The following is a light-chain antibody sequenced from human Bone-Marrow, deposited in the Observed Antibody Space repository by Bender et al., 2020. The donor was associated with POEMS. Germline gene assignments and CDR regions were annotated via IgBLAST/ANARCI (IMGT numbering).Light chain of an antibody. Sequence: NFMLTQPHSVSESPGKTVTISCTATSGSIATNYVQWYQQRPGSAPTTVISQDNQRPSGVPDRFSGSIDRSSNSASLTISGLRTEDEADYYCQSYDSSNHWVFGGGTKLTVL. V-gene: IGLV6-57*02. CDR2: QDN. CDR3: QSYDSSNHWV. J-gene: IGLJ3*02. CDR1: SGSIATNY.